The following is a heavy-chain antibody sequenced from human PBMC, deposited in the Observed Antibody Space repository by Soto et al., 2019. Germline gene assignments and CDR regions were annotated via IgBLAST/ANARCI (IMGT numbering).Heavy chain of an antibody. J-gene: IGHJ4*02. Sequence: PGGSLRLSCAASGYSFSRNGMHWVRQAPGQGLEWVALIWYDGSKTNYADSVKGRFTISRDDSKNTLYLQMDGLRAEDTAVYYCARDYSFGSLDFHSWGQGTLVTVSS. CDR2: IWYDGSKT. CDR1: GYSFSRNG. D-gene: IGHD5-18*01. CDR3: ARDYSFGSLDFHS. V-gene: IGHV3-33*01.